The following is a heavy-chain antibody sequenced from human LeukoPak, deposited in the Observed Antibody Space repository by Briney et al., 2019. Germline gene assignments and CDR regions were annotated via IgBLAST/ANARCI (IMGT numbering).Heavy chain of an antibody. CDR2: IRYDGSNK. Sequence: GGSLRLSCAASGFTFSSYGMHWVRQAPGKGLEWLAFIRYDGSNKYYADSVKGRFTISRDNSQNTLFLEMNSLRAEDTAVYHCAKDIFGSSSSFDYWGQGTLVTVSS. CDR3: AKDIFGSSSSFDY. V-gene: IGHV3-30*02. J-gene: IGHJ4*02. D-gene: IGHD6-13*01. CDR1: GFTFSSYG.